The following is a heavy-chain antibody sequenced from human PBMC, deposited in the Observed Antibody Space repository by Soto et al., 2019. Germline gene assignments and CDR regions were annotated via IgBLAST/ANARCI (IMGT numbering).Heavy chain of an antibody. J-gene: IGHJ4*02. CDR1: GGSISSGGYS. CDR2: IYHSGST. CDR3: ARVPHY. Sequence: SETLSLTCAVSGGSISSGGYSWGWIRQPPGKGLEWIGYIYHSGSTYYNPSLKSRVTISVDRSKNQFSLKLSSVTAADTAVYYCARVPHYWGQGTLGTLSS. V-gene: IGHV4-30-2*01.